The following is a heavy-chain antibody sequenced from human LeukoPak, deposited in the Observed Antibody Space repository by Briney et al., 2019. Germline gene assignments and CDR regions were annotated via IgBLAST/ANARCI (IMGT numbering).Heavy chain of an antibody. CDR3: ARGGSGYYYKEPFDY. CDR2: ISSSGSTI. D-gene: IGHD3-22*01. V-gene: IGHV3-48*03. J-gene: IGHJ4*02. Sequence: GGSLRLSCAASGFTFSSYEMNWVRQAPGKGLEWVSYISSSGSTIYYADSVKGRFTISRDNAKNSLYLQMNSLRAEDTAVYYCARGGSGYYYKEPFDYWGQGTLVTVSS. CDR1: GFTFSSYE.